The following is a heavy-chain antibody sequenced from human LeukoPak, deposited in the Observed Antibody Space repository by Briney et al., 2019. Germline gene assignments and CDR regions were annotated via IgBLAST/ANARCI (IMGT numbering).Heavy chain of an antibody. Sequence: PSETLSLTCAVYGGSFSGYYWSWIRQPPGKGLEWIGEINHSGSTNYNPSLKSRVTISVDTSKNQFSLKLSSVTAADTAVYYCARGPHPLRLGELSCAFDYWGQGTLVTVSS. CDR2: INHSGST. D-gene: IGHD3-16*02. V-gene: IGHV4-34*01. CDR1: GGSFSGYY. CDR3: ARGPHPLRLGELSCAFDY. J-gene: IGHJ4*02.